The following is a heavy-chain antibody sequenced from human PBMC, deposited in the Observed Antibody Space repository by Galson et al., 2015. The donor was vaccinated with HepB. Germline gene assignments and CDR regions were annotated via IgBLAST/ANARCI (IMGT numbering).Heavy chain of an antibody. CDR1: GFTFTSSA. CDR2: IVVGSGNT. J-gene: IGHJ6*02. D-gene: IGHD3-22*01. V-gene: IGHV1-58*01. Sequence: SVKVSCKASGFTFTSSAVQWVRQARGQRLEWIGWIVVGSGNTNYAQKFQERVTITRDMSTSTAYMELSSLRSEDTAVYYCAAGESSGYAIYYYYYYGMDVWGQGTTVTVSS. CDR3: AAGESSGYAIYYYYYYGMDV.